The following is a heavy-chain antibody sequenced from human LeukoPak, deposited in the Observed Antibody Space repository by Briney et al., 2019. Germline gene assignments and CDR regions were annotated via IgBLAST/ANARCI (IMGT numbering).Heavy chain of an antibody. CDR2: MYYNGRT. CDR1: GYSINNGFY. D-gene: IGHD1-14*01. J-gene: IGHJ4*02. Sequence: SETLSLTCTVSGYSINNGFYWDWLRQPPGRGLEWIGGMYYNGRTYYNPSLKSRVHISPDTSKNHFSLKLSSVTAADTAVYYCARARRDVAEAMDWGQGTLVTVSS. V-gene: IGHV4-38-2*02. CDR3: ARARRDVAEAMD.